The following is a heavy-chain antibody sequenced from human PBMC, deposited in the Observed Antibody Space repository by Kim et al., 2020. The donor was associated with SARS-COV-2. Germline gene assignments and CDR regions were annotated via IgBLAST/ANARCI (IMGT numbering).Heavy chain of an antibody. V-gene: IGHV4-34*01. Sequence: NYNPSLKSRVTISVDTSKNQFSLKLSSVTAADTAVYYCARGGGTTRTFDIWGQGTMVTVSS. CDR3: ARGGGTTRTFDI. J-gene: IGHJ3*02. D-gene: IGHD3-16*01.